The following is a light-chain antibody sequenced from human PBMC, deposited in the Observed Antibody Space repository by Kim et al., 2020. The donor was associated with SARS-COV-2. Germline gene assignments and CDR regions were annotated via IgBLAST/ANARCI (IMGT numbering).Light chain of an antibody. V-gene: IGKV3-15*01. CDR3: QEYNNWPPA. J-gene: IGKJ1*01. Sequence: EVLMTQSPATLSVSPGERATLSCRASQSVSSNLAWYQQKPGQAPRLLLYGASTSATGLPARFSGSGSGTEFTLTISSLQSEDFAVYYCQEYNNWPPAFAEGTKVDIK. CDR2: GAS. CDR1: QSVSSN.